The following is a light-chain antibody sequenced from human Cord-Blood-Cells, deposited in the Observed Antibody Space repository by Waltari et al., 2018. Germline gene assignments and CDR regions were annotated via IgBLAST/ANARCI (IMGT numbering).Light chain of an antibody. J-gene: IGLJ2*01. CDR1: KLGDKY. Sequence: SYELTQPPSVSVSPGQTASITCSGDKLGDKYACWYQQKPGQSPVLVIYQDSKRPSGSPELFSGSNSGNTATLTISGTQAMDEADYYCQAWDSSNVVFGGGTKLTVL. CDR3: QAWDSSNVV. V-gene: IGLV3-1*01. CDR2: QDS.